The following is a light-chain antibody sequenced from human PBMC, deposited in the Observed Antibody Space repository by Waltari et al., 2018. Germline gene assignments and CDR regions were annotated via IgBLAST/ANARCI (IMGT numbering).Light chain of an antibody. V-gene: IGLV1-44*01. Sequence: QSLLTQPPSISGAPGQRVTISCSGGSSNIGRNSVNWYEQVPGTAPKLLMFRTARRPSGVSDRCSGSKSGTSASLAITGLLSADETDYICAAWDDSLNAWIFGGGTRLTVL. CDR1: SSNIGRNS. J-gene: IGLJ3*02. CDR2: RTA. CDR3: AAWDDSLNAWI.